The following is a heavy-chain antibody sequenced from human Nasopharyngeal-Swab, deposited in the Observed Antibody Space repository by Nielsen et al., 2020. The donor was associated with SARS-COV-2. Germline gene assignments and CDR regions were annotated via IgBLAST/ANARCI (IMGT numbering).Heavy chain of an antibody. CDR3: GSGSYRVADWFDP. CDR2: IYHSWST. D-gene: IGHD1-26*01. CDR1: GYSISSGYY. J-gene: IGHJ5*02. Sequence: SETLSLTCAVSGYSISSGYYWGWIRQPPGKGLEWIGSIYHSWSTYYNPSLKSRVTITVDTSNNQFSLKLSSVTAADTAVYYCGSGSYRVADWFDPWGQGTPVTVSS. V-gene: IGHV4-38-2*01.